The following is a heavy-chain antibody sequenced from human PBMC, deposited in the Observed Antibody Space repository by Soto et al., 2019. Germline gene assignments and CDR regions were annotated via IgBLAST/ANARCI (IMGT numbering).Heavy chain of an antibody. J-gene: IGHJ4*02. CDR2: INPNSGGT. Sequence: ASVKFSCKASGYTFTGYYMHWVRQAPGQGLEWMGWINPNSGGTNYAQKFQGRVTVTRDTSISTAYMELSRLRSDDTAVYYCARVGGITMIVKYWGQGTLVTVSS. V-gene: IGHV1-2*02. D-gene: IGHD3-22*01. CDR3: ARVGGITMIVKY. CDR1: GYTFTGYY.